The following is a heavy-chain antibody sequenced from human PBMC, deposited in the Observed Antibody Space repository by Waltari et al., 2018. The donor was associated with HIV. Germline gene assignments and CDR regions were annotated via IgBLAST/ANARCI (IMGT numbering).Heavy chain of an antibody. CDR3: AREEPDSSGYDY. J-gene: IGHJ4*02. CDR2: IYHSGRT. Sequence: QVQLQESGPGLVKPSETLSLTCAVSGYSISSGYYWGWIRQPPGNGLEWSGRIYHSGRTYYNPSLKIRVTISVDTSKTQCSLKLSSVTAADTAVYYCAREEPDSSGYDYWGQGTLVTVSS. CDR1: GYSISSGYY. V-gene: IGHV4-38-2*02. D-gene: IGHD3-22*01.